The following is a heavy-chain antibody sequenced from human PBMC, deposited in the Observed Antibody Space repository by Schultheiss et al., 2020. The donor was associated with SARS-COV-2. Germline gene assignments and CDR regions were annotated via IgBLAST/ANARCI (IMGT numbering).Heavy chain of an antibody. CDR1: GFTFTNYW. CDR2: IKSGGTYA. CDR3: AKDRIGVAGFIDY. Sequence: GESLKISCAASGFTFTNYWIHWVRQAPGKGLEWVSRIKSGGTYASYADSVKGRFTISRDNSKNTLYLHMNSLRVEDTAVYYCAKDRIGVAGFIDYWGQGTLVTVSS. J-gene: IGHJ4*02. D-gene: IGHD6-19*01. V-gene: IGHV3-74*01.